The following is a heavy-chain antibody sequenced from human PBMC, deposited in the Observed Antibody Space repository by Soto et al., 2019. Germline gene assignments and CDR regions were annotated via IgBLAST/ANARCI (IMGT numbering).Heavy chain of an antibody. Sequence: QVQLVESGGGVVQPGRSLRLSCAASGFTFSSYGMHWVRQAPGKGLEWVAVIWYDGSNKYYADSVKGRFTISRDNSKNTLYLQMNSLRAEDTAGYYCARGFYYDFWSGYPRAGYYGMDVWGQGTTVTVSS. CDR3: ARGFYYDFWSGYPRAGYYGMDV. CDR1: GFTFSSYG. J-gene: IGHJ6*02. D-gene: IGHD3-3*01. V-gene: IGHV3-33*01. CDR2: IWYDGSNK.